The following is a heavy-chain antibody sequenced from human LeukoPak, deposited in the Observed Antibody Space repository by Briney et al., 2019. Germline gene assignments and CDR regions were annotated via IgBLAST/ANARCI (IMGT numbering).Heavy chain of an antibody. D-gene: IGHD3-22*01. J-gene: IGHJ3*02. CDR2: IYYSGST. V-gene: IGHV4-59*01. CDR1: GGSISSYY. Sequence: PSETLSLTCTVSGGSISSYYWSWIRQPPGKGLEWIGYIYYSGSTNYKPSLKSRVTISVDTSKKPFSLKLSSVTAADTAVYYCARELRYYDSSGSLTDAFDIWGQGTMVTVSS. CDR3: ARELRYYDSSGSLTDAFDI.